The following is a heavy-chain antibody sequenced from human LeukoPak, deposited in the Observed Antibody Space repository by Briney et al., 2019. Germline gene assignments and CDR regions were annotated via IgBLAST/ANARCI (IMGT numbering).Heavy chain of an antibody. V-gene: IGHV3-21*01. CDR1: GFTFSSYS. CDR3: ARDGRVTVGATRYGY. CDR2: ISSSSSYI. D-gene: IGHD1-26*01. Sequence: GGSLRLSCAASGFTFSSYSMNWVRQAPGKGLEWVSSISSSSSYIYYADSVKGRFTISRDNAKNSLYLRMNSLRADDTAVYYCARDGRVTVGATRYGYWGQGTLVTVSS. J-gene: IGHJ4*02.